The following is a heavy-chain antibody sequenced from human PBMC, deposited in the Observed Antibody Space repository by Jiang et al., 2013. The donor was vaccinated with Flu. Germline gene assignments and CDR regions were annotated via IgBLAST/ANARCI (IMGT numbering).Heavy chain of an antibody. V-gene: IGHV3-30*04. D-gene: IGHD6-6*01. CDR2: ISYDATNI. J-gene: IGHJ4*02. Sequence: KGLEWVALISYDATNIHYADSVKGRFTISRDNSKNTLYLQMNSLTSEDTAVYYCATDRPPLDYWGRGTLVTVS. CDR3: ATDRPPLDY.